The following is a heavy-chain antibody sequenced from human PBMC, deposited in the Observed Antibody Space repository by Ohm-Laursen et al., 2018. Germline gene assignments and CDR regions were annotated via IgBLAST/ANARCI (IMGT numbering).Heavy chain of an antibody. D-gene: IGHD2-2*01. CDR3: AGGYQLPYY. CDR2: IHYSGNT. CDR1: GNSINTYY. V-gene: IGHV4-59*03. Sequence: SQTLSLTCTVSGNSINTYYWSWIRQPPGKGLEYISWIHYSGNTNYNPSLRSLVTISLDTSKNQFSLSLASVMASDTAIYFCAGGYQLPYYWGQGSLVTVSS. J-gene: IGHJ4*02.